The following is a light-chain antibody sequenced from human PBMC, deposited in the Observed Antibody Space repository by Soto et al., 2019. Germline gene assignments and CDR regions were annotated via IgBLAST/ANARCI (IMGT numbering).Light chain of an antibody. V-gene: IGLV2-23*01. CDR3: CSYAGSSIL. J-gene: IGLJ2*01. CDR2: EGS. CDR1: SSDVGSNNL. Sequence: QSVLAQPASVSGSPGQSITISCTGTSSDVGSNNLVSWYQQHPGKAPKLMIYEGSKRPSGVSNRFSGSKSGNTASLTISGLQAEDEADYYCCSYAGSSILFGGGTKVTV.